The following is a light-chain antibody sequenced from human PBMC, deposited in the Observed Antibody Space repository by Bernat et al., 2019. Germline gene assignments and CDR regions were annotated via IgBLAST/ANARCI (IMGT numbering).Light chain of an antibody. CDR2: GAS. Sequence: DIVLTQSPGTLSLSPGERATLSCRASQSVSSSYLAWYQKKLGQAPRLLIYGASSRATGIPDRFSGSGSGTDFTLTISRVEPEDFAVYYCQQYGRSYTFGQGTELEIK. J-gene: IGKJ2*01. V-gene: IGKV3-20*01. CDR3: QQYGRSYT. CDR1: QSVSSSY.